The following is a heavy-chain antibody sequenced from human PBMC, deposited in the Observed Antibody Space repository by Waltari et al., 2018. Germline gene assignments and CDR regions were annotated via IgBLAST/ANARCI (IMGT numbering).Heavy chain of an antibody. CDR3: ARGRNYDYIWGGNNWFDP. CDR2: INHSGST. J-gene: IGHJ5*02. D-gene: IGHD3-16*01. V-gene: IGHV4-34*01. CDR1: GGSFSGYY. Sequence: QVQLQQWGAGLLKPSETLSLTCAVYGGSFSGYYWSWIRQPPGKGLEWIGEINHSGSTNYNPSLKSRVTISVDTSKNQFSLKLSSVTAADTAVYYCARGRNYDYIWGGNNWFDPWGQGTLVTVSS.